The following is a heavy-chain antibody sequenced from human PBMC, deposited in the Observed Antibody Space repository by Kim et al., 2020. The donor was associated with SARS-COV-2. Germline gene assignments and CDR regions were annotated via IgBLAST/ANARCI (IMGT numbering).Heavy chain of an antibody. D-gene: IGHD6-19*01. J-gene: IGHJ6*02. CDR2: ISYDGSNK. V-gene: IGHV3-30-3*01. CDR1: GFTFSSYA. Sequence: GGSLRLSCAASGFTFSSYAMHWVRQAPGKGLEWVAVISYDGSNKYYADSVKGRFTISRDNSKNTLYLQMNSLRAEDTAVYYCATPYSSGWYDDYYYYGMDVWGQGTTVTVSS. CDR3: ATPYSSGWYDDYYYYGMDV.